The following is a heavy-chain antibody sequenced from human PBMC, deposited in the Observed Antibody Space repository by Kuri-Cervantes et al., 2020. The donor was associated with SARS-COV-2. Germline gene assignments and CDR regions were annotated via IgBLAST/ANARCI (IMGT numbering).Heavy chain of an antibody. CDR1: GGTFSSYA. CDR3: ARDKSCTNGVCPYYYGMDV. Sequence: SVKVSCKASGGTFSSYAISWGRQAPGQGLEWMGRIIPIFGTANYAQKLQGRVTMTTDTSTSTAYMELRSLRSDDTAVYYCARDKSCTNGVCPYYYGMDVWGQGTTVTVSS. V-gene: IGHV1-69*05. D-gene: IGHD2-8*01. CDR2: IIPIFGTA. J-gene: IGHJ6*02.